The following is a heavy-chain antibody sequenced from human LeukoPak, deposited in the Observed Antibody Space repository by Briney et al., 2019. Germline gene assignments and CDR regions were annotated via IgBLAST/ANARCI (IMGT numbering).Heavy chain of an antibody. D-gene: IGHD4-17*01. CDR3: ARAGPHGDYADRFDY. V-gene: IGHV1-69*04. J-gene: IGHJ4*02. Sequence: SVKVSCKASGGTFSSYAISWVRQAPGQGLEWMGRIIPILGIANYAQKFQGRVTITADKSTSTAYMELSSLRSEDTAVYYRARAGPHGDYADRFDYWGQGTLVTVSS. CDR2: IIPILGIA. CDR1: GGTFSSYA.